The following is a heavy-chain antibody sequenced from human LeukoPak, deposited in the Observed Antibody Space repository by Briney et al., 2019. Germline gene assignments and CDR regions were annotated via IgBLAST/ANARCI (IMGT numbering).Heavy chain of an antibody. J-gene: IGHJ3*02. Sequence: PGGSLRLSCAASGFTFSDYYMSWIRQAPGKGLEWVSYISSSGSTIYYADSVKGRFTISRDNAKNSLYLQMNSLRAEDTAVYYCARATHQLWLTYDAFDIWGQGTMVTVSS. CDR2: ISSSGSTI. V-gene: IGHV3-11*01. CDR3: ARATHQLWLTYDAFDI. D-gene: IGHD5-18*01. CDR1: GFTFSDYY.